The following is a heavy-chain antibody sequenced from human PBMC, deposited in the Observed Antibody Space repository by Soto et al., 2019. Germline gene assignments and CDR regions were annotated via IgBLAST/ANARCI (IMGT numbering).Heavy chain of an antibody. D-gene: IGHD6-13*01. V-gene: IGHV3-23*01. CDR3: ARKIAAAVKYYFDY. CDR2: ISGSGGST. J-gene: IGHJ4*02. Sequence: GGSLRLSCAASGFTFSSYAMSWVRQAPGKGLEWVSAISGSGGSTYYADSVKGRFTISRDNSKNTLYLQMNSLRAEDTAVYYCARKIAAAVKYYFDYWGQGTLVTVSS. CDR1: GFTFSSYA.